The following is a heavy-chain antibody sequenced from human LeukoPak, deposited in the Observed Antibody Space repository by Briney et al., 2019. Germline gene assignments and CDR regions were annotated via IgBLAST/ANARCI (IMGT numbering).Heavy chain of an antibody. D-gene: IGHD3-10*01. CDR2: INQDGSEE. CDR3: ARGAFGALDI. V-gene: IGHV3-7*01. J-gene: IGHJ3*02. CDR1: GFTFTNYW. Sequence: PGGSLRLSCAASGFTFTNYWINWVRQAPGKGLEWVANINQDGSEEYYVDSVKGRFTISRDNARNSLYLQMNSLRAEDTALYYCARGAFGALDIWGQGTMVSVSS.